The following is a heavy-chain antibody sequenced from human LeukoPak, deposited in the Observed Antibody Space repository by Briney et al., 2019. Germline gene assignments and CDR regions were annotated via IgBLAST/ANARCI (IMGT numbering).Heavy chain of an antibody. CDR1: GYTFTSYW. J-gene: IGHJ4*02. D-gene: IGHD3-22*01. V-gene: IGHV5-51*01. Sequence: GESLKISCKGSGYTFTSYWIGWVRQMPGKGLEWMGIIYPGDSDTRYSPSFQGQVTISADKSISTAYLQWSSLKASDTAMYYCARLHYDSSGYYYVPTQEIFDYWGQGTLVTVSS. CDR2: IYPGDSDT. CDR3: ARLHYDSSGYYYVPTQEIFDY.